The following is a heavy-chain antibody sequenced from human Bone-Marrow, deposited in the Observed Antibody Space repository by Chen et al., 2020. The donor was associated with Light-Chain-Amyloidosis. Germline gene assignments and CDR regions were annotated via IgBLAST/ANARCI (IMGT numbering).Heavy chain of an antibody. J-gene: IGHJ4*02. CDR1: SGSITNYY. V-gene: IGHV4-59*01. D-gene: IGHD3-10*01. CDR2: IYFSGTT. CDR3: ASSDYGSGSYYCDY. Sequence: QVQLQESGPGLVRPSETLSLTCTVSSGSITNYYWTWIRQPPGKGLEWIGYIYFSGTTNYNPSLKSRVTISVDTSKSQFSLKLTSVTAADTAVYYCASSDYGSGSYYCDYWGQGSLVTVSS.